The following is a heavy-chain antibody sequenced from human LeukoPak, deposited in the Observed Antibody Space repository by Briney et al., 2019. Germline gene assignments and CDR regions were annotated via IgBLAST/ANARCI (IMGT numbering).Heavy chain of an antibody. CDR1: GFTFSSYG. CDR2: MWYDGSK. D-gene: IGHD1-26*01. V-gene: IGHV3-33*01. J-gene: IGHJ4*02. Sequence: GGSLRLSCAASGFTFSSYGMHWVRQAPAKGLGWVAVMWYDGSKYYSDSEKGRFTISRDNSKNTLYLQMNSLRAEDTAVYYCARGKWELLYCFDYWGQGTLVTVSS. CDR3: ARGKWELLYCFDY.